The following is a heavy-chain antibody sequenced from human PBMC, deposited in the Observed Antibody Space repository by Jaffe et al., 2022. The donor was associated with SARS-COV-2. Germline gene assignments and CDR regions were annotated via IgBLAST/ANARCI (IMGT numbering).Heavy chain of an antibody. CDR2: ISSSGSTI. CDR1: GFTFSDYY. V-gene: IGHV3-11*01. Sequence: QVQLVESGGGLVKPGGSLRLSCAASGFTFSDYYMSWIRQAPGKGLEWVSYISSSGSTIYYADSVKGRFTISRDNAKNSLYLQMNSLRAEDTAVYYCARDSWGVDILTGLYYYYYGMDVWGQGTTVTVSS. D-gene: IGHD3-9*01. J-gene: IGHJ6*02. CDR3: ARDSWGVDILTGLYYYYYGMDV.